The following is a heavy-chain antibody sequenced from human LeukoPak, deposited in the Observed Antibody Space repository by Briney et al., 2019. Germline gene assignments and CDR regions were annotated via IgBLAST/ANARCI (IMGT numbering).Heavy chain of an antibody. CDR2: INHSGST. CDR3: ARGLYGDLYYYGMDV. CDR1: GGSTSSYY. D-gene: IGHD4-17*01. Sequence: SETLSLTCSVSGGSTSSYYWSWIRQPPGKGLEWIGEINHSGSTNYNPSLKSRVTISVDTSKNQFSLKLSSVTAADTAVYYCARGLYGDLYYYGMDVWGQGTTVTVSS. V-gene: IGHV4-34*01. J-gene: IGHJ6*02.